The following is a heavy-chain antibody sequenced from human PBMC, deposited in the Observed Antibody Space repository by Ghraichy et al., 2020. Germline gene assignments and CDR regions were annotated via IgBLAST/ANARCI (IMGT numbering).Heavy chain of an antibody. CDR1: GYTFTASY. Sequence: ASVKVSCKASGYTFTASYMHWVRQAPGQGLEWMGWINPNSGGTNYVQKFRGRVTMTRDTSISTAYMELSSLRSDDTAVYYCNYYDSGGYGPGAVDVWGQGTTVTVSS. D-gene: IGHD3-22*01. CDR3: NYYDSGGYGPGAVDV. J-gene: IGHJ3*01. V-gene: IGHV1-2*02. CDR2: INPNSGGT.